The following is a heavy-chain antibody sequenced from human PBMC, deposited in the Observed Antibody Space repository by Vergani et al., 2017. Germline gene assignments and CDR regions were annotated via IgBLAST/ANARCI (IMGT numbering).Heavy chain of an antibody. D-gene: IGHD3-22*01. CDR2: VSHSGDT. CDR3: ARRSSSYYFDI. J-gene: IGHJ5*02. CDR1: GASVNSYY. Sequence: QVRLQESGPGLVKPSETLSLTCTVSGASVNSYYWGWIRQPPGKGLEWISSVSHSGDTYFNPSLKGRVSISMDTSKNYFFLTLSSVTAADTAMYYYARRSSSYYFDIWGQGVLITVSS. V-gene: IGHV4-38-2*02.